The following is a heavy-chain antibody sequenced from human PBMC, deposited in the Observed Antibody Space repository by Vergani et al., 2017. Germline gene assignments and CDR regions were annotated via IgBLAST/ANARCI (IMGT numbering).Heavy chain of an antibody. CDR1: GGSITYGSFY. J-gene: IGHJ4*02. V-gene: IGHV4-31*03. Sequence: QLQLQESGPGLVKPSETLSLTCTVSGGSITYGSFYWGWIRQSPGKGLEWIGYIYSTGRTHHNPSLRRRINMSVDTSKNQFSLKLNSVTAADTAMYYCARMGGYDEGDAFRIGYFDSWGPGILVTVSS. CDR2: IYSTGRT. D-gene: IGHD3-22*01. CDR3: ARMGGYDEGDAFRIGYFDS.